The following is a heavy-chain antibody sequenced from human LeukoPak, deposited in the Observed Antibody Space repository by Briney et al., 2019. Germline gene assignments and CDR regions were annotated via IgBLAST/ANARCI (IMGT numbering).Heavy chain of an antibody. CDR2: IYHSGST. CDR3: ASLHGMDV. CDR1: GGSISSGGYS. J-gene: IGHJ6*02. Sequence: SETLSLTCAVSGGSISSGGYSWSWIRQPPGKGLEWIGYIYHSGSTYYNPSLKSRVTISVDRSKNQFSLKLSSVTAADTAVYYCASLHGMDVWGQGTTVTVSS. V-gene: IGHV4-30-2*01.